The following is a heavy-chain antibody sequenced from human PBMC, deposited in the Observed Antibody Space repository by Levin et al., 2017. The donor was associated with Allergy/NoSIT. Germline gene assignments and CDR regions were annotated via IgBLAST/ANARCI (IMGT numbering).Heavy chain of an antibody. CDR1: GFTFTSYW. J-gene: IGHJ4*02. CDR2: INFHGTAS. Sequence: GGSLRLSCTASGFTFTSYWMHWVRQAPGKGLVWVSRINFHGTASNYADSVQGRFTISRDNAKNTVYLQMNSLRAEDTAVYYCARGGLGAYYSDLWGQETPVTVSS. V-gene: IGHV3-74*01. CDR3: ARGGLGAYYSDL. D-gene: IGHD3-22*01.